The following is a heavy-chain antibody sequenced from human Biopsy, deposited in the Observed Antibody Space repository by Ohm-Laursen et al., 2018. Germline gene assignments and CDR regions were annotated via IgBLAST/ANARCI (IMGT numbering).Heavy chain of an antibody. D-gene: IGHD1-26*01. J-gene: IGHJ4*02. V-gene: IGHV4-59*01. Sequence: SETLSLTWAASGGSIYNFFWSWIRRPPGKGLEWIGYIYYSGSTNYNPSLKSRVTISVDRSKNHFSLELSSVTAADTAVYYCARVGVGAPSIDYFDSWGQGALVTVSS. CDR2: IYYSGST. CDR3: ARVGVGAPSIDYFDS. CDR1: GGSIYNFF.